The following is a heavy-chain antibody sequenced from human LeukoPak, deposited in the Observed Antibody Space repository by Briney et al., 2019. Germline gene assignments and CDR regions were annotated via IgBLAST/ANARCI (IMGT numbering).Heavy chain of an antibody. D-gene: IGHD3-9*01. J-gene: IGHJ6*03. Sequence: SETLSLTCAVYGGSFSGYYWSWIRQPPGKGLEWIGEINHSGSTNYNPSLKSRVTISVDTSKNQFSLKLSSVTAADTAVYYCARTGPGDDWFPYYYYYYMDVWGKGTTVTISS. CDR3: ARTGPGDDWFPYYYYYYMDV. CDR1: GGSFSGYY. CDR2: INHSGST. V-gene: IGHV4-34*01.